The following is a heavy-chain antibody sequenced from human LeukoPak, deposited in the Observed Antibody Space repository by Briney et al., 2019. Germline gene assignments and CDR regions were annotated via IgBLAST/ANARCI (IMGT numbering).Heavy chain of an antibody. CDR2: TYYSGSP. J-gene: IGHJ4*02. CDR1: GGSISRGDYY. Sequence: SQTLSLTCTVSGGSISRGDYYWSSIRQPPGNGLERIGHTYYSGSPYYNPSLKSRVTISVDTSKNQFSLKLSSVTAADTAVYYCARAPPSAHKTSIAAGGYFDYWGQGTLVTVSS. D-gene: IGHD6-6*01. V-gene: IGHV4-30-4*01. CDR3: ARAPPSAHKTSIAAGGYFDY.